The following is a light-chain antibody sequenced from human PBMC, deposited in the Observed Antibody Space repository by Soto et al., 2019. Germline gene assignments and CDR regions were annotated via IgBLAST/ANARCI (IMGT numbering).Light chain of an antibody. CDR1: QIISSY. V-gene: IGKV3-11*01. CDR3: QQRSNWPPIT. Sequence: EILLTQSPDTLSLSPGDRATLSCRASQIISSYLAWYQQKPGQSPRLLIYDASNRATGIPARFSGSGSGTDFTLTISSLEPEDFAVYYCQQRSNWPPITFGQGTRLEI. J-gene: IGKJ5*01. CDR2: DAS.